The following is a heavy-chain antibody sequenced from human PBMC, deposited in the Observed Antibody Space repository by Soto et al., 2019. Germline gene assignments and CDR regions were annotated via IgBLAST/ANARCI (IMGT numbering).Heavy chain of an antibody. CDR1: GFTFSGSA. CDR3: TRHVDCSGGSCYSGYYYYMDV. V-gene: IGHV3-73*01. Sequence: EVQLVESGGGLVQPGGSLKLSCAASGFTFSGSAMHWVRQASGKGLEWVGRIRSKANSYATAYAASVKGRFTISRDDSKNTAYLQMNSLKTEDTAVYYCTRHVDCSGGSCYSGYYYYMDVWGTGTTVTVSS. J-gene: IGHJ6*03. CDR2: IRSKANSYAT. D-gene: IGHD2-15*01.